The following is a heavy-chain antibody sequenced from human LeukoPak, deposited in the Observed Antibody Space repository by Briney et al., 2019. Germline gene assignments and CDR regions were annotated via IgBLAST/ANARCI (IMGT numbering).Heavy chain of an antibody. CDR2: ISGDGIPI. Sequence: GGSLRLSCAAAGFSFSDYYMSWVRVTPGKGLECVSYISGDGIPIYCADSVKGRFTISRDNAKNSVYLEMNSLRVEDTGVYYCARWERGLVTWGQGTLVTVSS. CDR3: ARWERGLVT. CDR1: GFSFSDYY. V-gene: IGHV3-11*04. D-gene: IGHD1-26*01. J-gene: IGHJ5*02.